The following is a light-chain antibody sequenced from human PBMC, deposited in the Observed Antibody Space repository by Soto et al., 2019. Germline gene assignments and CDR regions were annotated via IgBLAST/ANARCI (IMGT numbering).Light chain of an antibody. CDR2: DTY. Sequence: EIVMTQSPATLSVSPGERATLSCRASQSVSSYLAWYQKKPGQAHRLXIYDTYTRATGVQTRFSGSRSGAEFTLTIKSLQSEDFAVYYCKPYNNWPLTFGGGTKVDIK. V-gene: IGKV3-15*01. J-gene: IGKJ4*01. CDR1: QSVSSY. CDR3: KPYNNWPLT.